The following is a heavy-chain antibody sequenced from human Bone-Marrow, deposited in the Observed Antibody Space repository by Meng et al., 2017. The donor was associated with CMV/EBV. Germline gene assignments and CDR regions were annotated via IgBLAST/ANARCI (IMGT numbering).Heavy chain of an antibody. Sequence: GESLKISCAASGFTFSSYAMSWVRQAPGKGLEWVSSINNSGGSTYYADFVKGRFTISRDNSKNTLYLQMNSLRAEDTAVYYCAKGSTYNWNFGLVGLYFDYWGQGTLVTVSS. V-gene: IGHV3-23*01. D-gene: IGHD1-7*01. CDR1: GFTFSSYA. CDR3: AKGSTYNWNFGLVGLYFDY. CDR2: INNSGGST. J-gene: IGHJ4*02.